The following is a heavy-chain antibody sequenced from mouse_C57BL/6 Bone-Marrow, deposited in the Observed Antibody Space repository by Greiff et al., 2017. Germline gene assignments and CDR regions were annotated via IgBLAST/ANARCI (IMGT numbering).Heavy chain of an antibody. Sequence: VKLVESGPGLVAPSQSLSITCTVSGFSLTSYAISWFRQPPGKGLEWLGVIWTGGGTNYNTALKSRLSLSKDNSKSQVFLKMNSLQTDDTARYYCARTSYDYDGYYYAMDYWGQGTSVTVSS. D-gene: IGHD2-4*01. CDR2: IWTGGGT. V-gene: IGHV2-9-1*01. J-gene: IGHJ4*01. CDR1: GFSLTSYA. CDR3: ARTSYDYDGYYYAMDY.